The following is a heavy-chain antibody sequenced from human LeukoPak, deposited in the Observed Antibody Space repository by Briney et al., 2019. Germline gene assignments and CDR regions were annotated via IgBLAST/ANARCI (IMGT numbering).Heavy chain of an antibody. CDR2: IIPIFGTA. CDR1: GGTFSSYA. Sequence: ASVKVSCKASGGTFSSYAISWLRQAPGQGLEWMGGIIPIFGTANYAQKFQGRVTITTDESTSTAYMELSSLRSEDTAVYYCAREAGEIAADNNWFDPWGQGTLVTVSS. J-gene: IGHJ5*02. V-gene: IGHV1-69*05. CDR3: AREAGEIAADNNWFDP. D-gene: IGHD6-13*01.